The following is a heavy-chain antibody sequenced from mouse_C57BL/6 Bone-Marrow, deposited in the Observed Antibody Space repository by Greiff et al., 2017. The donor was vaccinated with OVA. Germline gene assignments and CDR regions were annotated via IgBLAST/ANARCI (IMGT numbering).Heavy chain of an antibody. D-gene: IGHD2-10*01. CDR2: IDPSDSYT. CDR3: GRTLPYFSMDC. V-gene: IGHV1-69*01. J-gene: IGHJ4*01. CDR1: GYTFTSYW. Sequence: VQLQQPGAELVMPGASVKLSCKASGYTFTSYWMHWVKQRPGQGLEWIGEIDPSDSYTNYNQKFKGKSTLTVDKSSSTAYLQLSSLTSEDSAVYYCGRTLPYFSMDCRGQGTSVTGSS.